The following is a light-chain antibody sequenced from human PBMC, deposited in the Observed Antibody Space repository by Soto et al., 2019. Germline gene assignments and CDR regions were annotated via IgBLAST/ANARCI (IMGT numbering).Light chain of an antibody. CDR2: DVS. Sequence: QLVLTQPRSLSGSPGQSVTISCTGTSSDVGAYNYVSWYQHHPGKAPKLMIYDVSKRPSGIPDRFSGSKSGNTASLTISWLQADDEADYYCCSYAGTSRVFGGGTKLTVL. CDR1: SSDVGAYNY. CDR3: CSYAGTSRV. J-gene: IGLJ3*02. V-gene: IGLV2-11*01.